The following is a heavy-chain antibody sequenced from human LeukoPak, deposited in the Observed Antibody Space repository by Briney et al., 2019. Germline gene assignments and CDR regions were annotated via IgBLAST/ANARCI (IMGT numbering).Heavy chain of an antibody. J-gene: IGHJ6*02. V-gene: IGHV1-69*13. CDR3: ARSSRGHFHHYYYGMDV. CDR2: IIPIFGTA. Sequence: SVKVSCKASGGTFSSYAISWVRQAPGQGLEWMGGIIPIFGTANYAQKFQGRVTITADESTSTAYMELSSLRSEDTAVYYCARSSRGHFHHYYYGMDVWGQGTTVTVSS. CDR1: GGTFSSYA. D-gene: IGHD6-25*01.